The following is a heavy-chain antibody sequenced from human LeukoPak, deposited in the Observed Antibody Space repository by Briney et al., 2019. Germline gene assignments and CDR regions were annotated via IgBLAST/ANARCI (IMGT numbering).Heavy chain of an antibody. CDR3: ARGRGDYVWGSYRSSWFDP. J-gene: IGHJ5*02. D-gene: IGHD3-16*02. CDR2: INPNSGGT. Sequence: ASVKVSCKASGYTFTGYYMHWVRQAPGQGLEWMGWINPNSGGTNYAQKFQGRVTMTRDTSISTAYMELSRLRSDDTAVYYSARGRGDYVWGSYRSSWFDPWGQGTLVTVSS. CDR1: GYTFTGYY. V-gene: IGHV1-2*02.